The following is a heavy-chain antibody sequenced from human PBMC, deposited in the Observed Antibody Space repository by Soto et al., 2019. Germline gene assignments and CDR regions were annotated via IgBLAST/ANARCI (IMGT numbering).Heavy chain of an antibody. V-gene: IGHV3-23*01. CDR1: GFTFNSYA. J-gene: IGHJ6*02. CDR3: AREPGGTYYYYYGMDV. D-gene: IGHD1-1*01. CDR2: ISRSDDGP. Sequence: GGSLRLSCAASGFTFNSYAMSWVRQAPGKGLEWVSSISRSDDGPYYADSVKGRFTISRDNSQNTLFLLMNSLRADDTALYYCAREPGGTYYYYYGMDVWGQGTTVTVSS.